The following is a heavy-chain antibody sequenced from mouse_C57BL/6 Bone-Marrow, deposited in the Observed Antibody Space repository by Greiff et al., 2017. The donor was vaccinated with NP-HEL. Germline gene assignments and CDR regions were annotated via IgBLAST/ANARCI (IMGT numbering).Heavy chain of an antibody. CDR3: AREGNYDGYFDY. CDR2: IFPGSGST. Sequence: QVQLKESGPELVKPGASVKISCKASGYTFTDYYINWVKQRPGQGLEWIGWIFPGSGSTYYNEKFKGKATLTVDKSSSTAYMLLSSLTSEDSAVYFCAREGNYDGYFDYWGQGTTLTVSS. V-gene: IGHV1-75*01. D-gene: IGHD2-3*01. CDR1: GYTFTDYY. J-gene: IGHJ2*01.